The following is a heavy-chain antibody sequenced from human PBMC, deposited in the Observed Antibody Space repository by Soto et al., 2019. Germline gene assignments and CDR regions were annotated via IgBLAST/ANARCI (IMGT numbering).Heavy chain of an antibody. V-gene: IGHV4-31*03. J-gene: IGHJ4*02. CDR2: IYYSGST. CDR3: ARDSRLRSALDY. D-gene: IGHD4-17*01. Sequence: SETLSLTCTVSGGSISSGGYYWSWIRQHPGKGLEWIGYIYYSGSTYYNPSLKSRVTISVDTSKNQFSLKLSSVTAADTAVYYCARDSRLRSALDYWGQGTLVTVSS. CDR1: GGSISSGGYY.